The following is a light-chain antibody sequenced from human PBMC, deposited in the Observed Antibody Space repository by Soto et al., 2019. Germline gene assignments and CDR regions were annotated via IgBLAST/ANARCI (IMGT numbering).Light chain of an antibody. CDR2: SIN. Sequence: QSVLTQPPSASGTPGQRVTISCSGSSSNIGSSAVNWFQQLPGTAPKLLIYSINHRPSGVPDRFSGSKSDTSASLAISGLQSEDEADYYCAAWDDSLNAVVFGGGTKLTVL. CDR1: SSNIGSSA. V-gene: IGLV1-44*01. CDR3: AAWDDSLNAVV. J-gene: IGLJ2*01.